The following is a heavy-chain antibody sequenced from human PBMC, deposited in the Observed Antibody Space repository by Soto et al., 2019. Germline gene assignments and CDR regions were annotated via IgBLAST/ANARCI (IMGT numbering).Heavy chain of an antibody. V-gene: IGHV4-30-2*05. J-gene: IGHJ4*02. CDR2: YNGGTT. Sequence: YNGGTTYNNPSLTSRVTISVDTSNNQFSLKLSSVSAADTAVYYRARGPSGDKVDYWGQGTLVTVSS. CDR3: ARGPSGDKVDY. D-gene: IGHD7-27*01.